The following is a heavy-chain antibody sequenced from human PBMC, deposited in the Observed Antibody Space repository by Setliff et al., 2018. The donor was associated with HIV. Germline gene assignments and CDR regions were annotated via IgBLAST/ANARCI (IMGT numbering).Heavy chain of an antibody. D-gene: IGHD4-4*01. CDR1: GGSFSGHY. CDR3: AREPDSIPYDY. V-gene: IGHV4-34*01. J-gene: IGHJ4*02. CDR2: INHIGGNT. Sequence: TLSLTCAVYGGSFSGHYWSWIRQSPGKGLEWIGEINHIGGNTNHNPSLRSGFTLSVDTSKNQFSLTLNSVTAADTAVYYCAREPDSIPYDYWGQGTLVTVPQ.